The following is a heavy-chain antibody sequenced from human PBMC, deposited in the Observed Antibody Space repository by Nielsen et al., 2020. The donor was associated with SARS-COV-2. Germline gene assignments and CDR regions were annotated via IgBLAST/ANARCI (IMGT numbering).Heavy chain of an antibody. CDR2: IHYSGRT. J-gene: IGHJ6*02. Sequence: SETLSLTCTVSSGSISSYYWSWIRQPPGKGLEWVGYIHYSGRTNFNPSLKSRVTISVDTSSNQFSLKLSSVTAADTALYYCARSGTPSAFHGVDVWGQGTTVAVSS. V-gene: IGHV4-59*01. CDR1: SGSISSYY. D-gene: IGHD2-15*01. CDR3: ARSGTPSAFHGVDV.